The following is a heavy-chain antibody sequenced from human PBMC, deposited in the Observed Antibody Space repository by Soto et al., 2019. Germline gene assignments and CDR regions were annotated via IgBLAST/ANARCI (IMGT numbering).Heavy chain of an antibody. Sequence: PSQTLSLTCAISVDSVSSNSAAWNWIRQSPSGSLEWLGRTYYRSRWYNDYAVSVRSRITINPDTSKNQFSLHLNSVTPEDTAVYYCAGTTSLQWYYMDVWAKGTTVTVSS. CDR1: VDSVSSNSAA. CDR2: TYYRSRWYN. CDR3: AGTTSLQWYYMDV. V-gene: IGHV6-1*01. D-gene: IGHD1-7*01. J-gene: IGHJ6*03.